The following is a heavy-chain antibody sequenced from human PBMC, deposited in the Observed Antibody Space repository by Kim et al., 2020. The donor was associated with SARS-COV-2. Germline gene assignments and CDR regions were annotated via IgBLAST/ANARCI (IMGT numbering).Heavy chain of an antibody. CDR3: ARSFGVVIMDYYGMDV. CDR2: IIPIFGTA. Sequence: SVKVSCKASGGTFSSYAISWVRQAPGQGLEWMGGIIPIFGTANYAQKFQGRVTITADESTSTAHMELSSLRSEDTAVYYCARSFGVVIMDYYGMDVWGQGTTVTVSS. J-gene: IGHJ6*02. D-gene: IGHD3-3*01. V-gene: IGHV1-69*13. CDR1: GGTFSSYA.